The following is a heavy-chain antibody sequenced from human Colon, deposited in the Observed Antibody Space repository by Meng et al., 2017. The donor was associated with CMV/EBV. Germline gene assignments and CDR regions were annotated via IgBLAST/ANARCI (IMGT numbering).Heavy chain of an antibody. Sequence: CVGSAFTFSDFFMACIRQPPGKGLEWVSHISSTGHSPYYTDSVKGRFTISRDNAKNSLYLQMDSLRPDDTAVYYCARDASGASVFDLWGLGTLVTVSS. CDR3: ARDASGASVFDL. V-gene: IGHV3-11*04. CDR2: ISSTGHSP. J-gene: IGHJ3*01. D-gene: IGHD1-26*01. CDR1: AFTFSDFF.